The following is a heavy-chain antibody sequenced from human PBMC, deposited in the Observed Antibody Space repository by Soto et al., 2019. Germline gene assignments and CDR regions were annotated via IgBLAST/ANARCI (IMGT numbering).Heavy chain of an antibody. D-gene: IGHD3-10*01. Sequence: QVQLQESGPGLVKPSQTLSLTCTVSGGSISSGGYYWSWIRQHPGKGLEWIGYIYYSGSTYYNPSLKSRVTISVDTSKNQFSLKLRSVTAADTAVYYCARANGGWFGELPRAGFDYWGQGTLVTVSS. CDR2: IYYSGST. CDR1: GGSISSGGYY. J-gene: IGHJ4*02. V-gene: IGHV4-31*03. CDR3: ARANGGWFGELPRAGFDY.